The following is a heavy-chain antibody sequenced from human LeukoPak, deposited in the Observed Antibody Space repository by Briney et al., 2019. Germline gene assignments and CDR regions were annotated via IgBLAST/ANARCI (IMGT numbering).Heavy chain of an antibody. CDR3: ARAGYSSSWSPLADAFDI. CDR1: GNTFTSYG. CDR2: ISAYNGNT. J-gene: IGHJ3*02. V-gene: IGHV1-18*01. Sequence: ASVKVSCKASGNTFTSYGISWVRQAPGQGLEWMGWISAYNGNTNYAQKLQGRVTMTTDTSTSTAYMELSSLRSEDTAVYYCARAGYSSSWSPLADAFDIWGQGTMVIVSS. D-gene: IGHD6-13*01.